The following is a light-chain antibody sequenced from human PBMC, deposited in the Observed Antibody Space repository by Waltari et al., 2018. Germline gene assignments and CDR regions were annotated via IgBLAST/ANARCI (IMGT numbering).Light chain of an antibody. CDR3: QQYDRSPPTYT. V-gene: IGKV3-20*01. CDR1: QSVNYY. CDR2: GAS. J-gene: IGKJ2*01. Sequence: DIVLTQSPGTLSLSPGERATLSCRTSQSVNYYLAWYQQKPGQAPRLLIYGASTRATGVPGRFSGSGSGTDFTLTISRLEPEDFAVYYCQQYDRSPPTYTFGQGTKLEIK.